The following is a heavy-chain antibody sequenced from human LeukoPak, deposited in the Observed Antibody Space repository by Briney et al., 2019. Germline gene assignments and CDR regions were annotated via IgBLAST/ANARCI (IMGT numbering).Heavy chain of an antibody. CDR2: IKSKTDGGTT. CDR1: GFTFSNAW. Sequence: GGSLRLSCAASGFTFSNAWMSWVRQAPGKGLEWVGRIKSKTDGGTTDYAAPVKGRFTISRDDSKNTLYLQMNSLKTEDTAVYYRTTVTYYYYYMDVWGKGTTVTVSS. V-gene: IGHV3-15*01. J-gene: IGHJ6*03. CDR3: TTVTYYYYYMDV.